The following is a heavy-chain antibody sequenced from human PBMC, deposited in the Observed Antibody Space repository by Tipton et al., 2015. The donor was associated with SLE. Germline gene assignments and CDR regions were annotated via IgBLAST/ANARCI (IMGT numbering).Heavy chain of an antibody. Sequence: TLSLTCAVSGGSISSRTHYWGWIRQPPGKGLEWIGTIYSFGGTYYNPSLKSRVTISVDTSKNQFSLKLSSVTAADTAVYYCARGHRFWSGYYFDYWGQGTLVTVSS. D-gene: IGHD3-3*01. J-gene: IGHJ4*02. V-gene: IGHV4-39*07. CDR3: ARGHRFWSGYYFDY. CDR2: IYSFGGT. CDR1: GGSISSRTHY.